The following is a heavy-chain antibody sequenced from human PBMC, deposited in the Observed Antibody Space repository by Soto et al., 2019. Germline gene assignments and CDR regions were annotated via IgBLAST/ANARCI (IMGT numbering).Heavy chain of an antibody. J-gene: IGHJ4*02. V-gene: IGHV1-69*01. CDR3: ASPSNRDCYDSSGYPFGY. Sequence: QVQLVQSGAEVKKPGSSVKVSCKASGGTFSSYAISWVRQAPGQGLEWMGGIIPIFGTANYAQKFHGRVTITADESTSKAYMELISLRSEDTAVYYGASPSNRDCYDSSGYPFGYWGQGTLVTVSS. CDR2: IIPIFGTA. CDR1: GGTFSSYA. D-gene: IGHD3-22*01.